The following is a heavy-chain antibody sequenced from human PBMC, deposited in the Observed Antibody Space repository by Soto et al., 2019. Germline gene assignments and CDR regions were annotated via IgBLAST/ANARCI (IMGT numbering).Heavy chain of an antibody. V-gene: IGHV1-46*01. CDR2: INPSGGST. D-gene: IGHD6-6*01. CDR3: ARELEYSGSAAEYFQH. Sequence: ASVKVSCKASGYTFTSYYMHWVRQAPGQGLEWMGIINPSGGSTSYAQKFQGRVTMTRDTSTSTVYMELSSLRSEDTAVYYCARELEYSGSAAEYFQHWGQGTLVTVSS. CDR1: GYTFTSYY. J-gene: IGHJ1*01.